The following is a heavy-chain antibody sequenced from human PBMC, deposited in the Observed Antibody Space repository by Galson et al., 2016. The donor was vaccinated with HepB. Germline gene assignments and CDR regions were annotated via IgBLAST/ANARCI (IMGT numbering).Heavy chain of an antibody. D-gene: IGHD3-10*01. CDR3: GKDWGSLWESSGKGMDV. CDR1: GFTSDDYT. J-gene: IGHJ6*02. CDR2: ISWDGRSP. Sequence: SLRLSCAASGFTSDDYTMHWVRQAPGKGLEWVALISWDGRSPDYADSVRGRFTISRDNRQNLLYLQMNDLTSEDTALYYCGKDWGSLWESSGKGMDVWGQGAPVIVSS. V-gene: IGHV3-43*01.